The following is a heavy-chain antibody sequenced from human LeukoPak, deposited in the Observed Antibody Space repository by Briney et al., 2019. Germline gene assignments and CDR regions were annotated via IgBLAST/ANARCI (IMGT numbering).Heavy chain of an antibody. D-gene: IGHD3-22*01. J-gene: IGHJ4*02. V-gene: IGHV3-23*01. CDR1: GITLSNYG. CDR3: AKRGVVIRVILVGFHKEAYYFDS. Sequence: GGSLRLSCAVPGITLSNYGMSWVRQAPGKGLEWVAGISGSGGSTNYADSVKGRFSIPRDNPKNTLYLQMNSLRAEDTAVYFCAKRGVVIRVILVGFHKEAYYFDSWGQGALVTVSS. CDR2: ISGSGGST.